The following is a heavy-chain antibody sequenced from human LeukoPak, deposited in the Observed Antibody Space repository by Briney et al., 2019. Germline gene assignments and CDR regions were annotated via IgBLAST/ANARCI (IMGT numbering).Heavy chain of an antibody. Sequence: GGSLSLSCAASGFTVSSNYMSWVRQAPGKGLEWVSVIYSGGSTYYADSVKGRSTISRDNSKNTLYLQMNSLRAEDTAVYYCARVDGDYLDYYYGMDVWGQGTTVTVSS. CDR1: GFTVSSNY. D-gene: IGHD4-17*01. V-gene: IGHV3-53*01. J-gene: IGHJ6*02. CDR2: IYSGGST. CDR3: ARVDGDYLDYYYGMDV.